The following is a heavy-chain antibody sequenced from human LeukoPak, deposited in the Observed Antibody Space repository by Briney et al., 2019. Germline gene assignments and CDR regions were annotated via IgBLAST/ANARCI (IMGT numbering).Heavy chain of an antibody. J-gene: IGHJ5*02. CDR2: ISGSGGST. Sequence: GGSLRLSCAASGFTFSSYAMSWVRQAPGKGLEWVSAISGSGGSTYYADSVKGRFTISRDNTKNTLYLQMNSLRAEDTAVYYCAKIPYYDFWSGANWFDPWGQGTLVTVSS. CDR1: GFTFSSYA. CDR3: AKIPYYDFWSGANWFDP. D-gene: IGHD3-3*01. V-gene: IGHV3-23*01.